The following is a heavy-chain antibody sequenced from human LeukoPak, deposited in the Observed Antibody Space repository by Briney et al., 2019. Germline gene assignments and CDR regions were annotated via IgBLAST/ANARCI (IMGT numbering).Heavy chain of an antibody. D-gene: IGHD2-15*01. Sequence: WETQSLTCTVSGGSISRSSYYWGWIRQAPGKGLEWIGNMSFHESAHYNPSLNRRAAISVDMSKNRFSLTLTSVTAADAAMYFCARQDPTAAADTTGYFDYWGQGSVVTVSS. J-gene: IGHJ4*02. CDR3: ARQDPTAAADTTGYFDY. V-gene: IGHV4-39*01. CDR1: GGSISRSSYY. CDR2: MSFHESA.